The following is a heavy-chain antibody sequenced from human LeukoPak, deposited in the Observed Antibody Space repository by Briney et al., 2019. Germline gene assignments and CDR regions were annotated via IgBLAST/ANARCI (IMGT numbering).Heavy chain of an antibody. Sequence: GGSLRLSCAASGFTFSSYGMHWVRQAPGKGLEWVAFIRYDGSNKYYADSVKGRFTISRDNSKNTLYLQMNILRAEDTAVYYCAKDMAPYCSGGSCYSAPDYWGQGTLVTVSS. CDR1: GFTFSSYG. V-gene: IGHV3-30*02. D-gene: IGHD2-15*01. J-gene: IGHJ4*02. CDR3: AKDMAPYCSGGSCYSAPDY. CDR2: IRYDGSNK.